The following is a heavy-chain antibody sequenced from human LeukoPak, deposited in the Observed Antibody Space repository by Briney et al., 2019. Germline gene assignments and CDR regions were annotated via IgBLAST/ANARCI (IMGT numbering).Heavy chain of an antibody. CDR3: ARALLRMITFGGPPAGH. CDR1: GFTFSSYW. V-gene: IGHV3-7*01. Sequence: GGSLRLSCAASGFTFSSYWMSWVRQAPGKGLEWVANIKQDGSEKYYVDSVKGRFTISRDNAKNSLYLQMNSLRAEDTAVYYCARALLRMITFGGPPAGHWGQGTLVTVSS. J-gene: IGHJ4*02. D-gene: IGHD3-16*01. CDR2: IKQDGSEK.